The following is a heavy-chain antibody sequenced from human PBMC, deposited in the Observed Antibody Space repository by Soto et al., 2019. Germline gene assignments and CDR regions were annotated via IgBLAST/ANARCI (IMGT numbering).Heavy chain of an antibody. J-gene: IGHJ3*02. V-gene: IGHV4-31*03. CDR2: IYYSGST. Sequence: TLSLTCTVSGGSISSGGYYWSWIRQHPGKGLEWIGYIYYSGSTYYNPSLKSRVTISVDTSKNQFSLKLSSVTAADTAVYYCARGGDIVTGYLAVVDAFDIWGQGIMVNVSS. CDR1: GGSISSGGYY. D-gene: IGHD3-9*01. CDR3: ARGGDIVTGYLAVVDAFDI.